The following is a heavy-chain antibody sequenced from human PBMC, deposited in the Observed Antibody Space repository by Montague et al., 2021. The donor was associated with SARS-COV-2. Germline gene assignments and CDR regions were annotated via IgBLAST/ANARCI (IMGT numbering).Heavy chain of an antibody. D-gene: IGHD3-3*01. V-gene: IGHV4-34*01. CDR2: IDHSGNT. CDR1: GFTFSSYA. Sequence: LSLSCAASGFTFSSYAMNWVRQAPGKGLEWIGNIDHSGNTNYNPSLKSRVSISVDTSSSQFSLYLTSVTAADAAVYYCARDQTVLEWIWYGMDVWGPGTTVTVSS. J-gene: IGHJ6*02. CDR3: ARDQTVLEWIWYGMDV.